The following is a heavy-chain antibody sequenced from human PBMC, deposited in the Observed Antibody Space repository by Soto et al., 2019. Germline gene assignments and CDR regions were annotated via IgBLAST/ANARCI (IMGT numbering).Heavy chain of an antibody. CDR3: ARVVYCSGGACYPDA. CDR1: GFRFNTHA. CDR2: IWYDGSNE. J-gene: IGHJ5*02. D-gene: IGHD2-15*01. Sequence: QVLLVESGGGVVQPGRSLRLSCAASGFRFNTHAMHWVRQAPGKGLEWVAVIWYDGSNEDYVKSVKGRFTISRDNSKNMLNLQMNSLRVEDTGVYYCARVVYCSGGACYPDAWGQGTLVTVSP. V-gene: IGHV3-33*01.